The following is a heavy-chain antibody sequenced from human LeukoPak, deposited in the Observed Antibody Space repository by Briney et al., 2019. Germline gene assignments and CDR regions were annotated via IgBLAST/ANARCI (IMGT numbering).Heavy chain of an antibody. V-gene: IGHV3-43*02. J-gene: IGHJ4*02. D-gene: IGHD3-10*01. CDR1: GFTFYDYA. CDR3: AKDYGSGRAFDY. Sequence: QPGGSLRLSCAAPGFTFYDYAMHWVRHAPGKGLEWVSLISGDGGSTYYADSVKGRFTISRDNSKNSLYLQINSLRTEDTALYYCAKDYGSGRAFDYWGQGTLVTVSS. CDR2: ISGDGGST.